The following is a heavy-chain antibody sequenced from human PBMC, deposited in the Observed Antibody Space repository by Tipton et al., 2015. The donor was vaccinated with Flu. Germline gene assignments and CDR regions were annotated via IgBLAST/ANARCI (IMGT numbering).Heavy chain of an antibody. CDR1: GGSISPYY. Sequence: TLSLTCTVSGGSISPYYWSWIRQPPGKALEWIGSIFYNGVTNFNPSLKSRVTISVDASKSQFSLNLSSVTAADTAVYYCARGGYSVAFDPWGRGTPVTVSS. CDR2: IFYNGVT. J-gene: IGHJ5*02. V-gene: IGHV4-59*01. D-gene: IGHD6-19*01. CDR3: ARGGYSVAFDP.